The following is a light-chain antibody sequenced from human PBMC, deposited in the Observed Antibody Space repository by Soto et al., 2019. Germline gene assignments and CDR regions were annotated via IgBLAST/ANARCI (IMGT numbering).Light chain of an antibody. J-gene: IGLJ3*02. V-gene: IGLV2-14*01. CDR2: EVS. CDR1: SSDVGGYNY. CDR3: NSYTTSSTWV. Sequence: QSALTQPASVSGSPGKSITISCTGTSSDVGGYNYVSWFQQHPGKAPKLMIYEVSSRPSGVSNRFSGSKSGNTASLTISGLQTEDEADYYCNSYTTSSTWVFGGGTKLTVL.